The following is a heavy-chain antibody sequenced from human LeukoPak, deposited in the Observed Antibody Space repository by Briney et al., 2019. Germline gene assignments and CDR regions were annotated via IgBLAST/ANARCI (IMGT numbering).Heavy chain of an antibody. CDR3: ARARRNRYYYYYMDV. CDR2: MNPNSGNT. Sequence: ASVKVSCKASGYTFTSYDINWVRQATGQGLEGMGWMNPNSGNTGYAQKFQGRVTITRNTSISTAYMELSSLRSEDTAVYYCARARRNRYYYYYMDVWGKGTTVTVSS. J-gene: IGHJ6*03. V-gene: IGHV1-8*03. CDR1: GYTFTSYD. D-gene: IGHD1-14*01.